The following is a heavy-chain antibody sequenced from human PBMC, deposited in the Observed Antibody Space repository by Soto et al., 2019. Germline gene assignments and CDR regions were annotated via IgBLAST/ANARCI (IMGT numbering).Heavy chain of an antibody. CDR1: GGSISSDS. V-gene: IGHV4-59*01. D-gene: IGHD3-10*01. J-gene: IGHJ6*02. CDR2: INDSGIT. CDR3: ARLLTMVRRYGMDV. Sequence: AETLSLTCTVSGGSISSDSWSWIRQPPGKGLEWIGYINDSGITNYNASLKSRVTILVDTSENQFSLKLSSVNAADTAVYYCARLLTMVRRYGMDVWGQGSTLTV.